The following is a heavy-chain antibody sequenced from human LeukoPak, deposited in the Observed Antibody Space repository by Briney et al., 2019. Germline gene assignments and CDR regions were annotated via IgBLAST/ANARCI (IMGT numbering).Heavy chain of an antibody. CDR3: AKDRRGVFDF. V-gene: IGHV3-23*01. Sequence: QTGGSLRLSCAASGFTFSIYAMTWVRQAPGKGLEWVSAITGSGDYTYYTDSVEGRVTISRDNSKSTVYLQMNSLRVEDTAVYYCAKDRRGVFDFWGQGTLVTVSS. D-gene: IGHD3-10*01. J-gene: IGHJ4*02. CDR1: GFTFSIYA. CDR2: ITGSGDYT.